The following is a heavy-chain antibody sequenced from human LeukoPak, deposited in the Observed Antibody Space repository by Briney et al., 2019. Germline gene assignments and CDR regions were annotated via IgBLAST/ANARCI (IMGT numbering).Heavy chain of an antibody. V-gene: IGHV3-7*03. CDR3: ARVLRYCSGGNCYSGGLGYMDV. D-gene: IGHD2-15*01. Sequence: PGGSLRLSCAASGFTFSSHGMSWVRQAPGKGLEWVANIKQDGSEKYYVDSVKGRFTISRDNAKNSLYLQMNSLRAEDTAVYYCARVLRYCSGGNCYSGGLGYMDVWGKGTTVTISS. J-gene: IGHJ6*03. CDR1: GFTFSSHG. CDR2: IKQDGSEK.